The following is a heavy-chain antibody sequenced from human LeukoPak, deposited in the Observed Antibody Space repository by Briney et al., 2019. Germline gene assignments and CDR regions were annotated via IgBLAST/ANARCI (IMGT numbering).Heavy chain of an antibody. V-gene: IGHV4-39*07. J-gene: IGHJ5*02. D-gene: IGHD1-1*01. Sequence: SETLSLICTVSGVPFSSSTYYWGWIRQPPGKGLEWIGSIYYSGRTSYNPSLKSRVTISVDTSKNQFSLKLSSVTAADTAVYYCARDQGWNWFDPWGQGTLVTVSS. CDR1: GVPFSSSTYY. CDR3: ARDQGWNWFDP. CDR2: IYYSGRT.